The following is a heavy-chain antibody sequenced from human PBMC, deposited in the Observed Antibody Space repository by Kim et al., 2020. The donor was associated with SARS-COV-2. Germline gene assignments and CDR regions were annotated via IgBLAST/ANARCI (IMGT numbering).Heavy chain of an antibody. CDR3: ARVRGWFGELDQPMVVDV. Sequence: SETLSLTCTVSGGSISSGGYYWSWIRQHPGKGLEWIGYIYYSGSTYYNPSRKSRVTISVDTSKNQFSLKLSSVTAADTAVYYCARVRGWFGELDQPMVVDVWGQGTTVTVSS. J-gene: IGHJ6*02. CDR2: IYYSGST. CDR1: GGSISSGGYY. D-gene: IGHD3-10*01. V-gene: IGHV4-31*03.